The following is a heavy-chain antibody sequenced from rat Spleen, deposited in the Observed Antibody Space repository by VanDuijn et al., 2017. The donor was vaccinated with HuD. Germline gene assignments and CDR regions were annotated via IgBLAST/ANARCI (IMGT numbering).Heavy chain of an antibody. Sequence: QVQLKESGPGLVQPSQTLSLTCTVSGFSLTNYHVHWVRQPPGKGLEWMGVIWGNGNANYNSVLKSRLSISRDTSKSQVFLKMNNLQTEDTAMYFCTRGPPRDDDSYYYGYYFAYWGQGVMVTVSS. J-gene: IGHJ2*01. CDR1: GFSLTNYH. D-gene: IGHD1-12*02. V-gene: IGHV2-13*01. CDR3: TRGPPRDDDSYYYGYYFAY. CDR2: IWGNGNA.